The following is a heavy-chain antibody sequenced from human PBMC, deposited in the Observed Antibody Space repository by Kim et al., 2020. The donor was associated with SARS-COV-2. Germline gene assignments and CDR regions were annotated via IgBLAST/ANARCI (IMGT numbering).Heavy chain of an antibody. CDR2: ISYDGSNK. J-gene: IGHJ4*02. CDR1: GFTFSSYG. CDR3: AKDLEYVLLWFGELDY. Sequence: GRSLRLSCAASGFTFSSYGMHWVRQAPGKGLEWVAVISYDGSNKYYADSVKGRFTISRDNSKNTLYLQMNSLRAEDTAVYYCAKDLEYVLLWFGELDYWGQGTLVTVSS. V-gene: IGHV3-30*18. D-gene: IGHD3-10*01.